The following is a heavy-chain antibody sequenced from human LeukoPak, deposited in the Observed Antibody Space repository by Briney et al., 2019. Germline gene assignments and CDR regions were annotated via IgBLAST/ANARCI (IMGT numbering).Heavy chain of an antibody. V-gene: IGHV4-34*01. J-gene: IGHJ4*02. CDR2: INHSGST. Sequence: SETLSLTCAVCGGSFSGYYWSWIRQPPGKGLEWIGEINHSGSTNYNPSLKSRVTISVDTSKNQFSLKLSSVTAADTAVYYCARGLDDSSGYYHRPFDYWGQGTLVTVSS. D-gene: IGHD3-22*01. CDR3: ARGLDDSSGYYHRPFDY. CDR1: GGSFSGYY.